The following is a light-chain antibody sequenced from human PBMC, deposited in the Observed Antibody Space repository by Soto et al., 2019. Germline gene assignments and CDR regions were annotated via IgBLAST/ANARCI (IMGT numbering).Light chain of an antibody. Sequence: DIQLTQSPSFLSASVGDRVTITCRASQGISSYLAWYQQKPGKAPKLLIYAASTLQRGVPSRFSGSGSGTEFTLTISRLQPEDFATYYCQQLNSYSRTCGGGTKVEIK. CDR2: AAS. V-gene: IGKV1-9*01. CDR3: QQLNSYSRT. J-gene: IGKJ4*01. CDR1: QGISSY.